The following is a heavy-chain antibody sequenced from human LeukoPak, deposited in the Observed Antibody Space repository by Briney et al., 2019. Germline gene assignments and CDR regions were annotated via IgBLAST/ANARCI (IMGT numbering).Heavy chain of an antibody. D-gene: IGHD3-22*01. CDR2: ICAYNCNT. Sequence: ASVKVSCKASGYTFTSYGISGVRQAPGQGLDWMGWICAYNCNTNYAQKLQARVTMPTETSTSTAYMELRSLRSDDTAVYYCARGSSYYYDSSGYCFDYWGQGTLVTVSS. CDR3: ARGSSYYYDSSGYCFDY. CDR1: GYTFTSYG. J-gene: IGHJ4*02. V-gene: IGHV1-18*01.